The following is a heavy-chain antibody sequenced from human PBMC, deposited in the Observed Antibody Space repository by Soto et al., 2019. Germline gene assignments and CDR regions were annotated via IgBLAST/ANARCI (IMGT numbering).Heavy chain of an antibody. CDR2: IIPIFGTA. D-gene: IGHD6-13*01. J-gene: IGHJ5*02. CDR3: ARDYKLEYSSSWYLAGYWFDP. Sequence: GASVKVSCKASGGTFSSYAISWVRQAPGQGLEWMGGIIPIFGTANYAQKFQGRVTITADESTSTAYMELSSLRSEDTAVYYCARDYKLEYSSSWYLAGYWFDPWGRGTLVTVSS. V-gene: IGHV1-69*13. CDR1: GGTFSSYA.